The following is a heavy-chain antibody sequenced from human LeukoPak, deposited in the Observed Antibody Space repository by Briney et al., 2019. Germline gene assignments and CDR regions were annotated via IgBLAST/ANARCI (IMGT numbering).Heavy chain of an antibody. D-gene: IGHD3-3*01. Sequence: SETLSLTCAVYGGSFSDFNWTWIRQPPGKGLEWIGEIGHNGSTNYNPSLKSRVTISVDTSKNQFSLKLSSVTAADTAVYYCARANFWSGYYPFDYWGQGTLVTVSS. CDR1: GGSFSDFN. CDR3: ARANFWSGYYPFDY. J-gene: IGHJ4*02. V-gene: IGHV4-34*01. CDR2: IGHNGST.